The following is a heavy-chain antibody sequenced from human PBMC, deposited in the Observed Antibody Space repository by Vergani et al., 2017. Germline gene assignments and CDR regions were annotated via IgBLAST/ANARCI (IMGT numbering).Heavy chain of an antibody. CDR2: ISYDGNKK. D-gene: IGHD3-22*01. J-gene: IGHJ4*02. CDR1: GFPFSDYG. V-gene: IGHV3-30*03. CDR3: AREGPGVTMIVVVSLDY. Sequence: QVQLVESGGGEVQPGRSLRLSCSAAGFPFSDYGVHWVRQAPGKGLEWVSVISYDGNKKNYADSVKGRFTISRDNSKNTLYLEMNALRAEDTAVYYCAREGPGVTMIVVVSLDYWGQGTLVTVSS.